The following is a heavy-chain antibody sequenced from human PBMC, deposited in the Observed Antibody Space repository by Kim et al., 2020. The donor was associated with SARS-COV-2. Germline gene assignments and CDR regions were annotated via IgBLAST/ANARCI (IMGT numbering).Heavy chain of an antibody. V-gene: IGHV4-59*01. CDR3: ARGAPGSSGYYFDGY. Sequence: SETLSLTCTVSGGSISSYYWSWIRQPPGKGLEWIGYIYYSGSTNYNPSLKSRVTISVDTSKNQFSLKLSSVTAADTAVYYCARGAPGSSGYYFDGYWGQGTLVTVSS. CDR1: GGSISSYY. J-gene: IGHJ4*02. D-gene: IGHD3-22*01. CDR2: IYYSGST.